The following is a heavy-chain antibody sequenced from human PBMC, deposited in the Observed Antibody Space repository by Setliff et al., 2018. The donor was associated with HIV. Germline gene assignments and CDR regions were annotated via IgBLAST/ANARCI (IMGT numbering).Heavy chain of an antibody. D-gene: IGHD2-15*01. CDR1: GFRFRSYW. CDR3: ARRRGYCSGGECPGKSFDI. Sequence: GGSLRLSCAASGFRFRSYWMSWVRQAPGKGLESVANVKQDGTETLYVDSVKGRFTISRDNAQNSVFLQMNSLRAEDTAVYYCARRRGYCSGGECPGKSFDIWGQGTMVTVSS. V-gene: IGHV3-7*01. CDR2: VKQDGTET. J-gene: IGHJ3*02.